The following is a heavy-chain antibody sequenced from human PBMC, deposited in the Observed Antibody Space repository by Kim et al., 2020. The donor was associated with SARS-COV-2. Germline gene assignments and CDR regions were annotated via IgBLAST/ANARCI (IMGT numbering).Heavy chain of an antibody. V-gene: IGHV1-3*01. CDR3: ALTTVTT. CDR2: GNGNT. J-gene: IGHJ5*02. Sequence: GNGNTKYSQKLQGRVTITRDTSASTAYMERSSLRSEDTAVYYCALTTVTTWGQGTLVTVSS. D-gene: IGHD4-17*01.